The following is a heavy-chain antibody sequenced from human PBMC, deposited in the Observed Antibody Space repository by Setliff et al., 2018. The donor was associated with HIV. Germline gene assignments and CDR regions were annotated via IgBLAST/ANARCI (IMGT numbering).Heavy chain of an antibody. CDR3: ARSDQYGSGTSLPFDCFDL. J-gene: IGHJ3*01. V-gene: IGHV4-31*03. CDR2: ISYSGSA. Sequence: PSETLSLTCTVSGASISSATYYWSWIRQFPGKGLEWIGYISYSGSAYYNPSLKSRVSLSIDSSKNQISLDLTSVTAADTALYYCARSDQYGSGTSLPFDCFDLWGLGTMVTVSS. CDR1: GASISSATYY. D-gene: IGHD3-10*01.